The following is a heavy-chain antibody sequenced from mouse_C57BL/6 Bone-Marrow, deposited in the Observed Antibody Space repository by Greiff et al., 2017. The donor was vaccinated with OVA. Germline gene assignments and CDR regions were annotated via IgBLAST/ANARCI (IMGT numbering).Heavy chain of an antibody. CDR2: IYPGDGDT. CDR1: GYAFSSYW. Sequence: VKLMESGAELVKPGASVKISCKASGYAFSSYWMNWVKQRPGKGLEWIGQIYPGDGDTNYNGKFKGKATLTADKSSSTAYMQLSSLTSEDSAVYFCASWWPRYFDVWGTGTTVTVSS. CDR3: ASWWPRYFDV. J-gene: IGHJ1*03. V-gene: IGHV1-80*01. D-gene: IGHD1-1*02.